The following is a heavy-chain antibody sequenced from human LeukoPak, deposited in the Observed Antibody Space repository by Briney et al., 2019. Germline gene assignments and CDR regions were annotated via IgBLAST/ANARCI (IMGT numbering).Heavy chain of an antibody. CDR2: ISAYNGNT. CDR1: GYTFTSYG. J-gene: IGHJ6*02. V-gene: IGHV1-18*01. CDR3: ARDCPRYCSSTSCYGFSSSYYYGMDV. Sequence: GASVKVSCRASGYTFTSYGISWVRQAPGQGLEWMGWISAYNGNTNYAQKLQGRVTMTTDTSTSTAYMELRSLRSDDTAVYYCARDCPRYCSSTSCYGFSSSYYYGMDVWGQGTTVTVSS. D-gene: IGHD2-2*01.